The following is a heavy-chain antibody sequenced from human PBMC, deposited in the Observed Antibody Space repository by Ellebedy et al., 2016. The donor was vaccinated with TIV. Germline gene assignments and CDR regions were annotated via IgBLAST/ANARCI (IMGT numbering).Heavy chain of an antibody. CDR3: ARDLRITARDYYLDY. CDR1: GFTFDDYA. V-gene: IGHV3-9*01. J-gene: IGHJ4*02. CDR2: ISWNSGTT. Sequence: SLKISXAASGFTFDDYAMHWVQQAPGKGLEWVSGISWNSGTTDYADFVKGRFTISRDNAKNSLYLQMNRLRADDTAFYYCARDLRITARDYYLDYWGQGTLVTVSS. D-gene: IGHD6-6*01.